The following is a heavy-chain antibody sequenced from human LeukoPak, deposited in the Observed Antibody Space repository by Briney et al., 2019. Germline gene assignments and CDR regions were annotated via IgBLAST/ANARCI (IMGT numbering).Heavy chain of an antibody. D-gene: IGHD1-26*01. CDR2: ITGSSTNI. Sequence: GGSLRLSCAASGFTFSTYNMNWVRQAPGKGLEWVSHITGSSTNIYYADSVKGRFTISRDNAKNALSLRMNSLRDEDTAVYYCATSGNYYLKYWGQGTLVTVSS. J-gene: IGHJ4*02. V-gene: IGHV3-48*02. CDR1: GFTFSTYN. CDR3: ATSGNYYLKY.